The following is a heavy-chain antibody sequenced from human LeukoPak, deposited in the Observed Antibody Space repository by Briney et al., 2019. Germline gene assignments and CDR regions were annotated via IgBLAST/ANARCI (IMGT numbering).Heavy chain of an antibody. Sequence: SETLSLTCTVSGGSINNYYWSWIRQPPGRGLEWIGYIYYSGSTNYNPSLKSRVTISVDTSKNQFSLKLSSVTAADTAVYYCAREGYSSGWFYWGQGTLVTVSS. V-gene: IGHV4-59*01. J-gene: IGHJ4*02. CDR3: AREGYSSGWFY. CDR1: GGSINNYY. D-gene: IGHD6-19*01. CDR2: IYYSGST.